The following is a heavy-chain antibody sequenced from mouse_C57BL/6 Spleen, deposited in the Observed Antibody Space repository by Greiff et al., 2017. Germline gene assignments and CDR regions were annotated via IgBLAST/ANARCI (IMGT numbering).Heavy chain of an antibody. J-gene: IGHJ2*01. Sequence: VQLQQSGPELVKPGASVKIPCTASGYTFTDYNMDWVKQSHGKSLEWIGDINPNNGGTIYNQKFTGKATLTVDKSSSTAYMELRSLTSEDTAVYYCARSRAAQGYFDCWGQGTTLTVSS. CDR3: ARSRAAQGYFDC. CDR1: GYTFTDYN. D-gene: IGHD3-2*02. CDR2: INPNNGGT. V-gene: IGHV1-18*01.